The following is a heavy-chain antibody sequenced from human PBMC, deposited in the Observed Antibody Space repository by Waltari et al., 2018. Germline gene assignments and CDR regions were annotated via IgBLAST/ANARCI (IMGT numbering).Heavy chain of an antibody. D-gene: IGHD3-16*02. V-gene: IGHV4-30-4*08. CDR2: IYYSGST. Sequence: QVQLQESGPGLVKPSQTLSLTCTVSGGSISSGDYYWSWIRQPPGKGLEWIGYIYYSGSTYYNPSLKSRVTIAVDTSKNQVSLKRSSVTAADTAVYYCARVVITFGGVIAHLDYWGQGTLVTVSS. CDR1: GGSISSGDYY. CDR3: ARVVITFGGVIAHLDY. J-gene: IGHJ4*02.